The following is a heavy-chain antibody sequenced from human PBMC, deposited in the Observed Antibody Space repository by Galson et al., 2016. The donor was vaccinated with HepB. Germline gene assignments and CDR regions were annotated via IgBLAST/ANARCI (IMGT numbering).Heavy chain of an antibody. J-gene: IGHJ4*02. D-gene: IGHD1-26*01. CDR1: GFTFSSYW. CDR3: VNLGTTRT. V-gene: IGHV3-74*01. CDR2: INSDGSTT. Sequence: SLRLSCAASGFTFSSYWMHWVRHAPGKGLVWVSRINSDGSTTHYADSVKGRFTISRDNAKKTLYLQMNNLRAEDTAVYYCVNLGTTRTRGQGTQVTVPS.